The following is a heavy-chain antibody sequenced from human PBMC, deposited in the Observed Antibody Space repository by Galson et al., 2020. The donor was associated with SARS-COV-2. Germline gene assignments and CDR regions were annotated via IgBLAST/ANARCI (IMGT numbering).Heavy chain of an antibody. CDR2: IYWDDDK. CDR1: GFSLSTSGVG. V-gene: IGHV2-5*02. CDR3: AHRPSLYIAARPFDP. J-gene: IGHJ5*02. Sequence: SGPTLVKPTQTLTLTCTFSGFSLSTSGVGVGWIRQHPGKALEWLALIYWDDDKRYSPSLKSRLTITKDTSKNQVVLTMTNMDPVDTATYYCAHRPSLYIAARPFDPWGQGTLVTVSS. D-gene: IGHD6-6*01.